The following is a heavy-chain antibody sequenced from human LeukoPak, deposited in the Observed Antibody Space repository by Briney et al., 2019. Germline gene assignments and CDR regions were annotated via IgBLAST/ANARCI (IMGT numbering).Heavy chain of an antibody. Sequence: SVKVSCKASGGTFSSYAISWVRQAPGQGLEWMGGIIPIFGTANYAQKFQGRVTITADESTSTAYMELSSLRSEDTAVYYCARGHRGYSGCGRPSPMDDYYYYMDVWGKGTTVTISS. CDR3: ARGHRGYSGCGRPSPMDDYYYYMDV. CDR2: IIPIFGTA. J-gene: IGHJ6*03. D-gene: IGHD5-12*01. CDR1: GGTFSSYA. V-gene: IGHV1-69*13.